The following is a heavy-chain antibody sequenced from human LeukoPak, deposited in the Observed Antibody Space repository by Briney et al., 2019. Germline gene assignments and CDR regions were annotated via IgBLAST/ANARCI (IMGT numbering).Heavy chain of an antibody. CDR1: GYTFTSYG. D-gene: IGHD2-2*01. V-gene: IGHV1-18*01. Sequence: GASVKVSCKASGYTFTSYGISWVRQAPRQGLERMGWISAYNGNTNYAQKLQGRVTMTTDTSTSTAYMELRSLRSDDTAVYYCARVGLGYCSSTSCYFDYWGQGTLVTVSS. CDR3: ARVGLGYCSSTSCYFDY. J-gene: IGHJ4*02. CDR2: ISAYNGNT.